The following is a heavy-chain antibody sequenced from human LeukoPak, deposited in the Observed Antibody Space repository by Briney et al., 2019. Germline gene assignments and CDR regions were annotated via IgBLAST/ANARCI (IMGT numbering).Heavy chain of an antibody. D-gene: IGHD3-9*01. CDR1: GFTFSSYS. CDR3: AREMDDILTGYGLDY. V-gene: IGHV3-21*01. J-gene: IGHJ4*02. Sequence: GGSLRLSCAASGFTFSSYSTNWVRQAPGKGLEWVSSISSTGSYIFYADSVKGRFTISRDNAKNSLYLQMNSLRAEDTAVYYCAREMDDILTGYGLDYWGQGTLVTVSS. CDR2: ISSTGSYI.